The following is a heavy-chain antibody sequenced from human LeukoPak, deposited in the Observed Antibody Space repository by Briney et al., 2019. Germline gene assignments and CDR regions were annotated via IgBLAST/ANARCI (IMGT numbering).Heavy chain of an antibody. CDR1: GFSLSSSGMC. Sequence: SGPALVKPTQTLTLTCTFSGFSLSSSGMCVSWIRQPPGKALEWLARIDWDDDKHYTTSLKTRLTISKDTSKNQVVLTMTSMDPVDTATYYCARNRGYSGYGTDVWGQGTTVTVSS. D-gene: IGHD5-12*01. CDR2: IDWDDDK. V-gene: IGHV2-70*11. CDR3: ARNRGYSGYGTDV. J-gene: IGHJ6*02.